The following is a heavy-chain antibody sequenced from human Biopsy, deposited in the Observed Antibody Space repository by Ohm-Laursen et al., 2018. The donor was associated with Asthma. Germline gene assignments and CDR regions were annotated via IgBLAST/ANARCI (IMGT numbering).Heavy chain of an antibody. CDR1: PGSFSGFF. CDR2: TNERGVT. V-gene: IGHV4-34*01. Sequence: SETLSLTCGVYPGSFSGFFWTWIRQSPGKGLEWIGETNERGVTNNNPSLKSRVIISIDTYWNRVSLKLTSVTAADTAVYYCARGPELDVWGQGTTVTVPS. CDR3: ARGPELDV. J-gene: IGHJ6*02.